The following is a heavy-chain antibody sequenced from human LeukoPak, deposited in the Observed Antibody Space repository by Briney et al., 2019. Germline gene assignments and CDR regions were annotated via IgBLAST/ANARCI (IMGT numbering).Heavy chain of an antibody. CDR3: ARGGQYYYYYYMDV. Sequence: PSETLSLTCTVSGGSISSGSYYWSWIRQPAGKGLEWIGSIYHSGSTYYNPSLKSRVTISVDTAKNQFSLKLSSVTAADTAVYYCARGGQYYYYYYMDVWGKGTTVTVSS. CDR1: GGSISSGSYY. CDR2: IYHSGST. V-gene: IGHV4-39*07. D-gene: IGHD1-26*01. J-gene: IGHJ6*03.